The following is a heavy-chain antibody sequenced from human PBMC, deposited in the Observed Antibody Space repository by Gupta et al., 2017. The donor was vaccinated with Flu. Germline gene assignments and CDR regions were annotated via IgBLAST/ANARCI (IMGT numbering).Heavy chain of an antibody. Sequence: QVQLQESGPGLVKPSETLSLTCTVSGGSISSYYWSWIRQPPGKGLEWIGYIYYSGSTNYNPSLKSRVTISVDTSKNQFSLKLSSVTAADTAVYYGARCGSYLSYYYYYGMDVWGQGTTVTVSS. V-gene: IGHV4-59*08. CDR2: IYYSGST. J-gene: IGHJ6*02. CDR1: GGSISSYY. CDR3: ARCGSYLSYYYYYGMDV. D-gene: IGHD1-26*01.